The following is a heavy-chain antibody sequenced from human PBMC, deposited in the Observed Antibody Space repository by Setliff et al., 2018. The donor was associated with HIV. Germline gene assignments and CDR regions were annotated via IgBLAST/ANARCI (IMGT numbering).Heavy chain of an antibody. J-gene: IGHJ6*03. CDR1: GASINDYY. V-gene: IGHV4-59*01. CDR2: GHHSGSS. Sequence: SSETLSLTCTVSGASINDYYWNWIRESPGKGLEWIGYGHHSGSSNYNPSLKSRVTISVDTSKNQFSLKLSSVTAADTAVYYCARGSRGYSYAYYYYYMDVWGKGTTVTVSS. D-gene: IGHD5-18*01. CDR3: ARGSRGYSYAYYYYYMDV.